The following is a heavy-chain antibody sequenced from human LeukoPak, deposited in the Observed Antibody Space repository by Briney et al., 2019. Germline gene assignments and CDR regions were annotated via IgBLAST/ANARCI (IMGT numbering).Heavy chain of an antibody. V-gene: IGHV4-59*08. D-gene: IGHD4-17*01. CDR1: GGSISSYY. J-gene: IGHJ4*02. CDR2: ISNRGST. CDR3: ARPPDSSDYGAAFDF. Sequence: SPSETLSLTCTISGGSISSYYWSWIRQPPGKGLEWIGYISNRGSTDYSPSLKSRVTLSLETSKSQFSLKLSSVTAADTAVYYCARPPDSSDYGAAFDFWGQGTLVTVSS.